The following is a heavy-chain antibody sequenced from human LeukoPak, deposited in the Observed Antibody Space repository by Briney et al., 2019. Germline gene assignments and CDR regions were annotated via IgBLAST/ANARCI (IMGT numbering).Heavy chain of an antibody. V-gene: IGHV5-51*01. CDR1: GYSFTSYW. Sequence: GESLKISCKGSGYSFTSYWVGWVRQMPGKGLEWMGIIYPGDSDTRYSPSFQGQVTISADKSISTAYLQWSSLKASDTAMYYCAAFGGRRGATADAFDIWGQGTMVTVSS. CDR2: IYPGDSDT. CDR3: AAFGGRRGATADAFDI. D-gene: IGHD1-26*01. J-gene: IGHJ3*02.